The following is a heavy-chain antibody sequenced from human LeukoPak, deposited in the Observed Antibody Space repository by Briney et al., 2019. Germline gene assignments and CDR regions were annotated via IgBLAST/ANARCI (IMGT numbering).Heavy chain of an antibody. Sequence: GGSLRLSCAASGFTFSSYSMNWVRQAPGKGLEWVSSISSSSSSYIYYADSVKGRFTISRDNAKNSLSLQMNSLRAEDTAVYYCASIYSGSYPFVDYWGQGTLVTVSS. CDR3: ASIYSGSYPFVDY. J-gene: IGHJ4*02. CDR1: GFTFSSYS. V-gene: IGHV3-21*01. CDR2: ISSSSSSYI. D-gene: IGHD1-26*01.